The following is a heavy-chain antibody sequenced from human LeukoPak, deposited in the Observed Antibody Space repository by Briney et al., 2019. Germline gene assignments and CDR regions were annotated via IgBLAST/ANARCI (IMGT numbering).Heavy chain of an antibody. V-gene: IGHV7-4-1*02. CDR3: ARSVRRDAAWGAFDP. J-gene: IGHJ5*02. CDR1: GYSFTSYA. D-gene: IGHD5-24*01. Sequence: ASVKVSCKASGYSFTSYAMNWVRQAPGQGLQWMGWINTNTGNPTYAQGFTGRFVFSLDTSVSTAYLQISSLKAEDTAVYYCARSVRRDAAWGAFDPWGQETLVTVSS. CDR2: INTNTGNP.